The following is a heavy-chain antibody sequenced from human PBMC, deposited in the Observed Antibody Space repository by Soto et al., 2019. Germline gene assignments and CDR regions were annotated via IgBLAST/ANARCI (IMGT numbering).Heavy chain of an antibody. Sequence: QVQLVQSGAEEKKPGASVKVSCKASGYTFTSYAMHWVRQAPGQRLEWMGWINAGNGNTKYSPKFQGRVTITRDTSASTAYMELSSLRSEDTAVYYCARGYTFPFDPWGQGTLVTVSS. CDR2: INAGNGNT. D-gene: IGHD1-26*01. CDR1: GYTFTSYA. V-gene: IGHV1-3*05. J-gene: IGHJ5*02. CDR3: ARGYTFPFDP.